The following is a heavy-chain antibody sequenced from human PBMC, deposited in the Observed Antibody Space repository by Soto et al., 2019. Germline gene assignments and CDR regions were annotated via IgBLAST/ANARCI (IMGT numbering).Heavy chain of an antibody. CDR2: ISSSSSTI. D-gene: IGHD3-9*01. CDR1: GFTFSSYS. CDR3: AKDPYDILTGYLFYFDY. Sequence: GGSLRLSCAASGFTFSSYSMNWVRQAPGKGLEWVSYISSSSSTIYYADSVKGRFTISRDNAKNTLYLQMNSLRAEDTAVYYCAKDPYDILTGYLFYFDYWGQGTLVTVSS. J-gene: IGHJ4*02. V-gene: IGHV3-48*01.